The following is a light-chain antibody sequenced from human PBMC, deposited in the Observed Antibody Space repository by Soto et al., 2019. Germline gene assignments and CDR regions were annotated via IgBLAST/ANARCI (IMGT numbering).Light chain of an antibody. CDR3: QQYSSYST. J-gene: IGKJ1*01. CDR2: KAS. Sequence: GDRVTITCRASQSISSWLAWYQQKPGKAPKLLIYKASSLETGVPSRFSGSGSGPEFTLTISSLQPDDFATYYCQQYSSYSTFGQGTKVDI. V-gene: IGKV1-5*03. CDR1: QSISSW.